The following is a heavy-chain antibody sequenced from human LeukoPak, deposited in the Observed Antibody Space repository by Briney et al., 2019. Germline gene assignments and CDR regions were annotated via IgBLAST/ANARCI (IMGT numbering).Heavy chain of an antibody. J-gene: IGHJ6*03. D-gene: IGHD4-11*01. CDR1: GGSITTYY. CDR3: ARLHYSKDGISRPSMDV. Sequence: SETLSLTCTVSGGSITTYYWSWIRQPPGKRREGMGYIYYTGTTNYNPSFKSRVTISVDTSKNQFSLRVNSVTDADTAVYYCARLHYSKDGISRPSMDVWGRGTTVIVSS. V-gene: IGHV4-59*08. CDR2: IYYTGTT.